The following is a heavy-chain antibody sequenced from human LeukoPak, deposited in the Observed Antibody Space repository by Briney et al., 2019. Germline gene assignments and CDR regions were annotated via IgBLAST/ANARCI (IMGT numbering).Heavy chain of an antibody. CDR1: GGTFSSYA. CDR2: IIPIFGTA. Sequence: SVKVSCKASGGTFSSYAISWVRQAPGQGLEWMGGIIPIFGTANYAQKFQGRVTIITDESTSTAYMELSSLRSEDTAVYYCARGSPPIAAAGTGYFDYWGQGTLVTVSS. J-gene: IGHJ4*02. V-gene: IGHV1-69*05. D-gene: IGHD6-13*01. CDR3: ARGSPPIAAAGTGYFDY.